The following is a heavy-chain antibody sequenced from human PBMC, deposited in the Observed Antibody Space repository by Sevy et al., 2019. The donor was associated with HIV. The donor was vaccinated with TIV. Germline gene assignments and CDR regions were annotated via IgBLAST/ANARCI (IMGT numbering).Heavy chain of an antibody. D-gene: IGHD6-13*01. CDR2: ISAYNGNT. J-gene: IGHJ6*03. CDR3: ARGNMGSSHARYYYYMDV. CDR1: GYTFTSYG. V-gene: IGHV1-18*04. Sequence: ASVKVSCKASGYTFTSYGISWVRQAPGQGLAWMGWISAYNGNTNYAQKLQGRVTMTTDTSTSTAYMELRSLRSDDTAVYYCARGNMGSSHARYYYYMDVWGKGTTVTVSS.